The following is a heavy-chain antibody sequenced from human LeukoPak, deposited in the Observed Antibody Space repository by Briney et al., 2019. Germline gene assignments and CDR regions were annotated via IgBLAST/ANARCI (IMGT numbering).Heavy chain of an antibody. CDR1: GSTFSSHA. V-gene: IGHV3-23*01. J-gene: IGHJ3*02. CDR2: FSGSGDNT. CDR3: ARGAPAGPFDAFDI. Sequence: PGGSLRLSCAASGSTFSSHAMSWVRQAPGKGLEWVSGFSGSGDNTYYAEYVKGRFTISRDNSKNTLYLQMNSLRAEDTAVYYCARGAPAGPFDAFDIWGQGTMVTVSS. D-gene: IGHD6-13*01.